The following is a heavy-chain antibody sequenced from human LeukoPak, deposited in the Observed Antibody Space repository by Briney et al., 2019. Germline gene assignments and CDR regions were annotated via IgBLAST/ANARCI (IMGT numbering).Heavy chain of an antibody. Sequence: GASVKVSCKASGYTFTDNYMHWVRQAPGQGLEWMGRINPNSGGTNYAQRFQGRVTMTRDTSISTAYMELSRLRSDDTAVYYCASTAYGDYEFDYWGQGTLVTVSS. V-gene: IGHV1-2*02. CDR2: INPNSGGT. CDR1: GYTFTDNY. J-gene: IGHJ4*02. CDR3: ASTAYGDYEFDY. D-gene: IGHD4-17*01.